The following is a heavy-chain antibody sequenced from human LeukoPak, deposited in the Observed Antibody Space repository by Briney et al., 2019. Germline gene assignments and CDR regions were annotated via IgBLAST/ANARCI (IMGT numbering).Heavy chain of an antibody. J-gene: IGHJ4*02. CDR2: IKQNGSEK. Sequence: GGSLRLSCAASGFTFSDYYMSWVRQAPGKGLEWVANIKQNGSEKHYVDSVKGRFTISRDNAKNSLYLQMNSLRAEDTAVYYCAHSGSYIDYWGQGTLVTVSS. CDR3: AHSGSYIDY. V-gene: IGHV3-7*01. D-gene: IGHD1-26*01. CDR1: GFTFSDYY.